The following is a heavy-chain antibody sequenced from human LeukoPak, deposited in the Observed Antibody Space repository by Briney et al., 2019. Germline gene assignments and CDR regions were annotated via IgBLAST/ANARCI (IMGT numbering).Heavy chain of an antibody. D-gene: IGHD3-16*01. CDR2: IYNDGST. CDR3: AKAGGGTFDP. Sequence: PSETLSLTCTVSGAHIYNFYWSWLRQPAGKGLEWIGHIYNDGSTKYNPSLKSRVTLSADVSTDQFSLNLTSVTAADTAVYYCAKAGGGTFDPWGPGTLVIVSS. CDR1: GAHIYNFY. V-gene: IGHV4-4*07. J-gene: IGHJ5*02.